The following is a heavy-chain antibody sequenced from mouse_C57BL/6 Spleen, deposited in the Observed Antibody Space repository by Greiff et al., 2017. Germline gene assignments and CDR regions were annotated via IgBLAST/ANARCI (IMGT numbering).Heavy chain of an antibody. CDR1: GYTFTSYW. CDR3: ARWDYGSSVFDY. Sequence: QVQLQQSGAELVMPGASVKLSCKASGYTFTSYWMHWVKQRPGQGLEWIGEIDPTDSYTNYNQKFKGKSTLTVDKSSSTAYMQLSSLTSEDSAVYYCARWDYGSSVFDYWGQGTTLTVSS. V-gene: IGHV1-69*01. D-gene: IGHD1-1*01. CDR2: IDPTDSYT. J-gene: IGHJ2*01.